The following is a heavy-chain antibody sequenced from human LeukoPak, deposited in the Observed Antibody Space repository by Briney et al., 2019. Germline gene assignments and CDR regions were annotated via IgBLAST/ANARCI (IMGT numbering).Heavy chain of an antibody. V-gene: IGHV4-30-4*08. CDR2: IYYSGST. CDR3: AREIAAAGTNYYYYYMDV. D-gene: IGHD6-13*01. CDR1: GGSISSGDYY. J-gene: IGHJ6*03. Sequence: SETLSLTCTVSGGSISSGDYYWSWIRQPPGRGLEWIGYIYYSGSTYYNPSLKSRVTISVGTSKNQFSLKLSSVTAADTAVYYCAREIAAAGTNYYYYYMDVWGKGTTVTVSS.